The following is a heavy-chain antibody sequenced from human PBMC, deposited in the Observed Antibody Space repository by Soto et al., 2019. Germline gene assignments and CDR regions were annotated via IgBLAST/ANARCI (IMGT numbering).Heavy chain of an antibody. CDR2: IKSKTDGGTT. CDR3: TTYGDYPSWFDP. D-gene: IGHD4-17*01. J-gene: IGHJ5*02. V-gene: IGHV3-15*01. Sequence: VGSLRLSCAASGLTFSNAWMSWVRQAPGKGLEWVGRIKSKTDGGTTDYAAPVKGRFTISRDDSKNTLYLQMNSLKTEDTAVYYCTTYGDYPSWFDPWGQGTLVTVSS. CDR1: GLTFSNAW.